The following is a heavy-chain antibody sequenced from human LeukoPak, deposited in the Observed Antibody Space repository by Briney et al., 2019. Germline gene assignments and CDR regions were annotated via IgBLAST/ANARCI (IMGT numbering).Heavy chain of an antibody. CDR1: GGSFSGYY. V-gene: IGHV4-59*08. D-gene: IGHD2-2*01. J-gene: IGHJ5*02. CDR3: ARGLVVVVPAAQRDPPNWFDP. Sequence: SETLSLTCAVYGGSFSGYYWSWIRQPPGKGLEWIGYIYNSGSTNYSPPLKSRVTMSVDMSKNQFSLKMRSVTAADTAVYYCARGLVVVVPAAQRDPPNWFDPWGQGTLVTVSS. CDR2: IYNSGST.